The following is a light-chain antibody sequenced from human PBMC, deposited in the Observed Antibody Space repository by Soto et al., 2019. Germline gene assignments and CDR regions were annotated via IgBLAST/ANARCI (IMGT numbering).Light chain of an antibody. CDR1: SSNIGSNS. J-gene: IGLJ3*02. CDR2: SNT. V-gene: IGLV1-47*02. CDR3: AAGEERLSGLV. Sequence: QSVLPQPPSASGTPVQRVTISCSGSSSNIGSNSVYWYLQLPGTAPKLLIYSNTQRPSGVPDRFSGSKSGTSASLAIHGRLCEDEADYYCAAGEERLSGLVLGGETQRTV.